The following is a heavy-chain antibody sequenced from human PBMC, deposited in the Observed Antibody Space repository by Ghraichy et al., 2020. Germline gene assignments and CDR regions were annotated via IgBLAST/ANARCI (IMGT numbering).Heavy chain of an antibody. J-gene: IGHJ4*02. V-gene: IGHV3-23*01. CDR2: ISGSGGST. CDR3: AKSLYLVRGVFTFDY. D-gene: IGHD3-10*01. CDR1: GFTFSSYA. Sequence: LSLTCAASGFTFSSYAMSWVRQAPGKGLEWVSAISGSGGSTYYADSVKGRFTISRDNSKNTLYLQMNSLRAEDTAVYYCAKSLYLVRGVFTFDYWGQGTLVTVSS.